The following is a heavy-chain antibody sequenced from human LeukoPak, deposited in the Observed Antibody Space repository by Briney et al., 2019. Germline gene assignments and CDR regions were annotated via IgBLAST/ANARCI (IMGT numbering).Heavy chain of an antibody. V-gene: IGHV3-9*01. Sequence: GRSLRLSCAASGFTFDDYAMHWVRQAPGKGLEWVSGISWNSVSIGYADSVKGRFTISRDNAKNSLYLQMNSLRGEDTAVYYCARVYSSSWYLYYFDYWGQGTLVTVSS. CDR2: ISWNSVSI. D-gene: IGHD6-13*01. CDR1: GFTFDDYA. J-gene: IGHJ4*02. CDR3: ARVYSSSWYLYYFDY.